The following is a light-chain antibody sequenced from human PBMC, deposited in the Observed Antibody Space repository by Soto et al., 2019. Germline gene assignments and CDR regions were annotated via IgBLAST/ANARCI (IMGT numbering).Light chain of an antibody. CDR3: QQFYTWPVT. CDR2: GAS. J-gene: IGKJ4*01. CDR1: QNVYTN. V-gene: IGKV3-15*01. Sequence: IVMTQSPATLSVSPGERVTFSCRASQNVYTNLAWYQHKPGQAPRLLISGASTGATGIPARFSGSGSGTEFTLTINSLQSEDFAVYYCQQFYTWPVTFGGGTKADIK.